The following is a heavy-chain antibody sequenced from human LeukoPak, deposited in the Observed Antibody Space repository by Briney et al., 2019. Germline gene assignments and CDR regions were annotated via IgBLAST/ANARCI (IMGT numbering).Heavy chain of an antibody. D-gene: IGHD3-9*01. CDR2: INPNSGGT. CDR3: ARSQYDVLTGSPDF. J-gene: IGHJ4*02. Sequence: ASVKVSCKASGYSFAAYYMHWVRQAPGQGLEWMGWINPNSGGTNYAQKFLGRLTVTGDTSISTAYMELSRLTSDDTAVYYCARSQYDVLTGSPDFRGQGTLVTVSS. CDR1: GYSFAAYY. V-gene: IGHV1-2*02.